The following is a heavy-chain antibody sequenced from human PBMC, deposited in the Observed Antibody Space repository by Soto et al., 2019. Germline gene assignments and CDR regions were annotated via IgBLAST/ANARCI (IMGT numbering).Heavy chain of an antibody. CDR2: INPSGGST. Sequence: GASVEVCWEACGYGITGNYMGWARQEQGKGLEWMGIINPSGGSTTYAQKFQGRVTMTRDTSTSTVYMELSSLTSEDTAVYYCARDSAVHIGDAFDIWGQGTMVTVS. CDR1: GYGITGNY. V-gene: IGHV1-46*01. CDR3: ARDSAVHIGDAFDI. D-gene: IGHD2-21*01. J-gene: IGHJ3*02.